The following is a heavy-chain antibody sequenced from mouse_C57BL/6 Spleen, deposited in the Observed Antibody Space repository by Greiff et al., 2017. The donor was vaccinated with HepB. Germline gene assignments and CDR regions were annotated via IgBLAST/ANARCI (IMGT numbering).Heavy chain of an antibody. CDR1: GFTFSDYG. D-gene: IGHD2-3*01. CDR3: ARSDGYYGWFAY. V-gene: IGHV5-17*01. J-gene: IGHJ3*01. CDR2: ISSGSSTI. Sequence: EVMLVESGGGLVKPGGSLKLSCAASGFTFSDYGMHWVRQAPEKGLEWVAYISSGSSTIYYADTVKGRFTISRDNAKNTLFLQMTSLGSEDTAMYYCARSDGYYGWFAYWGQGTLVTVSA.